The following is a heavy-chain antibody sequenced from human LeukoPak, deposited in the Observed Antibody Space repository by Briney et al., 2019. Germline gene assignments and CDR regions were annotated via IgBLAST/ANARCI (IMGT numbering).Heavy chain of an antibody. CDR1: GASVNSRKYY. V-gene: IGHV4-31*03. Sequence: SETLSLTCTVSGASVNSRKYYRTWIRQFPGKGLEWIGYVFYGGSPYFNPSLKSRVNILSDTSKNEFSLRLNSATPAGTAVYYRAIGYTSLADTFVGYYSFDIWGRGTLVAVSS. CDR3: AIGYTSLADTFVGYYSFDI. J-gene: IGHJ2*01. CDR2: VFYGGSP. D-gene: IGHD1-26*01.